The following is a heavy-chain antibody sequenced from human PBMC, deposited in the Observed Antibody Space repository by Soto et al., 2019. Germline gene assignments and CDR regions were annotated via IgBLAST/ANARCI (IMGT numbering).Heavy chain of an antibody. CDR1: GYTFTSYY. J-gene: IGHJ6*02. CDR3: AREKYSSPYYYYYGMDV. CDR2: INPSGGST. V-gene: IGHV1-46*01. Sequence: ASVKVSCTASGYTFTSYYMHWVRQAPGQGLEWMGIINPSGGSTSYAQKFQGRVTMTRDTSTSTVYMELSSLRSEDTAVYYCAREKYSSPYYYYYGMDVWGQGTTVTVSS. D-gene: IGHD6-6*01.